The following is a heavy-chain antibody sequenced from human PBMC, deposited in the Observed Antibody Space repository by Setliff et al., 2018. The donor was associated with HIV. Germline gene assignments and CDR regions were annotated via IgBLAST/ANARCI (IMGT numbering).Heavy chain of an antibody. D-gene: IGHD6-19*01. J-gene: IGHJ4*02. V-gene: IGHV3-23*01. CDR3: AKAPLPSSGLPDY. Sequence: GGSLRLSCAASGFTFSSYTMSWVRQAPGKGLEWVSAISGSGGSTYYADSVKGRFTISRDNSKNTLYLQMNSLRAEDTAIYYCAKAPLPSSGLPDYWGQGTLVTVSS. CDR2: ISGSGGST. CDR1: GFTFSSYT.